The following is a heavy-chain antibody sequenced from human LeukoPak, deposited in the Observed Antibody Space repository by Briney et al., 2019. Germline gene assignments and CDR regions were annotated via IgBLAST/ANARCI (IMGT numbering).Heavy chain of an antibody. CDR3: ARVDWPETVTTPPYYFDY. D-gene: IGHD4-11*01. Sequence: GASVKVSCKASGYTFTSYGISWVRQAPGQGLEWMGWISAYNGNTNYAQKLQGRVTMTTDTSTSTAYMELRSLRSDDTAVYYCARVDWPETVTTPPYYFDYWGQGTLVTVSS. V-gene: IGHV1-18*01. CDR1: GYTFTSYG. CDR2: ISAYNGNT. J-gene: IGHJ4*02.